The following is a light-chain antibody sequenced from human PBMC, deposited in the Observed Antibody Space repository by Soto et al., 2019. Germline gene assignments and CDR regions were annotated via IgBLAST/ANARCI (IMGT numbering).Light chain of an antibody. CDR3: QPRGFT. CDR1: QDISNY. Sequence: DLQMTQSPSSLSASVGDRVTITCQASQDISNYLNWYQQKPGKAPKLLIYDASNLETGVPSRFSGSGSGTDFTFTISSLQPEDIATYYCQPRGFTFGPGTKVDIK. V-gene: IGKV1-33*01. J-gene: IGKJ3*01. CDR2: DAS.